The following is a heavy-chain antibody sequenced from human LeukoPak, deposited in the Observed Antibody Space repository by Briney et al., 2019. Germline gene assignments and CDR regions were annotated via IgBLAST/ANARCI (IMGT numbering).Heavy chain of an antibody. J-gene: IGHJ4*02. Sequence: PAGSLRLSCAASGFTLSDAWMSWVRQAPGEGLEWVGRIKSKTDGGTTDYAGPVKGRFTISRDDSTNTLYLQMNSVKTEDTAVYYCNARKYYASGGFDYWGQGTLVTVSS. CDR3: NARKYYASGGFDY. CDR2: IKSKTDGGTT. V-gene: IGHV3-15*01. CDR1: GFTLSDAW. D-gene: IGHD3-10*01.